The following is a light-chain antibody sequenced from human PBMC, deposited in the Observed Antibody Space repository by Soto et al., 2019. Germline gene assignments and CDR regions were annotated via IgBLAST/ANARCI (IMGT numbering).Light chain of an antibody. Sequence: QSVLTQPTSVSGSPGQSITISCTGNSNDIGTYDYVSWYQQHPGKVPRLLIYGVRNRPPGISSRFFASKSGLTASLTISSLQAEDEAVYYCTSFTSNRLYVFGLGTKLTVL. CDR3: TSFTSNRLYV. CDR1: SNDIGTYDY. J-gene: IGLJ1*01. CDR2: GVR. V-gene: IGLV2-14*01.